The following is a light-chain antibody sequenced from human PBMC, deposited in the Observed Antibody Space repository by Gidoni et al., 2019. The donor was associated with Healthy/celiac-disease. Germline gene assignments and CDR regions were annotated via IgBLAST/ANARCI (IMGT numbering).Light chain of an antibody. J-gene: IGKJ4*01. CDR2: AAS. CDR1: QSISSY. CDR3: QQSCSTPRT. Sequence: DIQMTQSPSSLSASVGDRVTIPCRASQSISSYLNWYQQKPGKAPKLLIYAASSLQSGVPSRFSGSGSGTDFTLTISSLQPEDFATYYCQQSCSTPRTFGGGTKVEIK. V-gene: IGKV1-39*01.